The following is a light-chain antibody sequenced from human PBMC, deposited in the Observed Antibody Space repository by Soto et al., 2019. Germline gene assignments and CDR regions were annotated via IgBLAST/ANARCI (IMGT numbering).Light chain of an antibody. V-gene: IGLV2-11*01. CDR3: CSYAGSYTWV. J-gene: IGLJ3*02. CDR1: SSDVGAYIY. Sequence: QSALTQPRSLSGSPGQSVTISCTGTSSDVGAYIYVSWYQQHPGKAPKLMIYDVSKRPSGVPDRFSGSKSGNTASLTISGLQAADEADYYCCSYAGSYTWVFGGGTKLTVL. CDR2: DVS.